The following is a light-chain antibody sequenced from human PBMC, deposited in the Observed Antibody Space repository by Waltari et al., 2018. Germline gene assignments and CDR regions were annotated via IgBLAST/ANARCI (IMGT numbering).Light chain of an antibody. CDR3: QQDEGSVLT. J-gene: IGKJ4*01. V-gene: IGKV3-20*01. CDR1: HSVSRIS. Sequence: VALTQSTDTLSLSPGDRATLSCRGSHSVSRISLVWLQQKPGQAPRLVIYGTSNRATGCPDRFSGSGSGTDFTLTISRLEPEDFARYYCQQDEGSVLTFGGGTKVE. CDR2: GTS.